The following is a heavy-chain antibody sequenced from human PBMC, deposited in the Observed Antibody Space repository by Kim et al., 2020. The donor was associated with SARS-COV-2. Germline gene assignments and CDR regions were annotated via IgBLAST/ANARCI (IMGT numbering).Heavy chain of an antibody. D-gene: IGHD6-19*01. Sequence: GGSLRLSCAASGFTFSSYSMNWVRQAPGKGLEWVSYISSSSSTIYYADSVKGRFTISRDNAKNSLYLQMNSLRDEDTAVYYCARDRCRVAGCYFDYWGQGTLVTVSS. CDR1: GFTFSSYS. CDR3: ARDRCRVAGCYFDY. CDR2: ISSSSSTI. V-gene: IGHV3-48*02. J-gene: IGHJ4*02.